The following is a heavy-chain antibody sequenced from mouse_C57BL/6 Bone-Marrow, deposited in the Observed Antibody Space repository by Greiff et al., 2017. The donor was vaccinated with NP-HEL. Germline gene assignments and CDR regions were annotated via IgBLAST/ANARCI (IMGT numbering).Heavy chain of an antibody. V-gene: IGHV1-50*01. CDR2: IDPSDSYT. J-gene: IGHJ4*01. CDR1: GYTFTSYW. D-gene: IGHD1-1*01. CDR3: AREDAIYYYGSRGNYYAMDY. Sequence: QVQLQQPGAELVKPGASVKLSCKASGYTFTSYWMQWVKQRPGQGLEWIGEIDPSDSYTNYNQKFKGKATLTVDTSSNTAYMQLSSMTSEYSAVYYCAREDAIYYYGSRGNYYAMDYWGQGTSVTVSS.